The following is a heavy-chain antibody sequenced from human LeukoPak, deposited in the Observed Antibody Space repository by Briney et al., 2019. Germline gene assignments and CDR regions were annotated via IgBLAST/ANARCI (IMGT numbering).Heavy chain of an antibody. V-gene: IGHV3-21*01. Sequence: PGGSLRLSCAASGFTFSAYNMNWVREAPGKGLEWVSSITTSSSYKFYADSVKGRFTISRDNAKNSLYLQMNSLTADDTAVYYCATYSGTYRDSWGQGTLVTVSS. CDR2: ITTSSSYK. J-gene: IGHJ4*02. CDR3: ATYSGTYRDS. D-gene: IGHD1-26*01. CDR1: GFTFSAYN.